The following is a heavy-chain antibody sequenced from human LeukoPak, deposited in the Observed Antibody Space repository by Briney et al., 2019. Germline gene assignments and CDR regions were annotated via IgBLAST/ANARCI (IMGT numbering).Heavy chain of an antibody. Sequence: PGGSLRLSCAASGFTFSTYWMSWVRQAPGKGLEWVANIKQDGSEKYYVDSVKGRFTISRDNAKNSLYLQMNSLRAEDTAVYYCAREVGTCSGGTCYFRFDYWGQGTPVTVSS. CDR2: IKQDGSEK. D-gene: IGHD2-15*01. J-gene: IGHJ4*02. CDR3: AREVGTCSGGTCYFRFDY. CDR1: GFTFSTYW. V-gene: IGHV3-7*01.